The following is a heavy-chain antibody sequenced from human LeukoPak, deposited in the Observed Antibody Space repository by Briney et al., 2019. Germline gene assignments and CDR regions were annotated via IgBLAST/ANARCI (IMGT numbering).Heavy chain of an antibody. CDR3: AKDHNYYDGSGPPGAFDI. J-gene: IGHJ3*02. CDR2: IRYDGSNK. D-gene: IGHD3-22*01. V-gene: IGHV3-30*02. Sequence: PGGPLRLSCAASGFTFSSYGMHWVRQAPGKGLEWVAFIRYDGSNKYYADSVKGRFTISRDNSKNTLYLQMNSLRAEDTAVYYCAKDHNYYDGSGPPGAFDIWGQGTMVTVSS. CDR1: GFTFSSYG.